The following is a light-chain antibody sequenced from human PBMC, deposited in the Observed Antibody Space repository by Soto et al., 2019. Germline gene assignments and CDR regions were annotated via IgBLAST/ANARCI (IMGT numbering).Light chain of an antibody. Sequence: DIQMTQSPSSLSASVGDRVTITCRASQSISNFLNWYQQKPGKAPNLLIYAASTLQSGVPSRFRGSGSGTEFTLTINGLQPEDFASYYCQQSYSSPHFGGGTRVEIK. CDR1: QSISNF. CDR2: AAS. V-gene: IGKV1-39*01. J-gene: IGKJ4*01. CDR3: QQSYSSPH.